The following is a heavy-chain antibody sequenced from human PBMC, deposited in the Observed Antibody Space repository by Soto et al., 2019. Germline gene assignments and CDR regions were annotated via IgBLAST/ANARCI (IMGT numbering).Heavy chain of an antibody. CDR2: ISGSGGST. CDR1: GFTFSSYA. V-gene: IGHV3-23*01. J-gene: IGHJ4*02. D-gene: IGHD1-26*01. Sequence: GGSLRLSCSASGFTFSSYAMSWVRQAPGKGLEWVSAISGSGGSTYYADSVKGRFTISRDNSKNTLYLQMNSLRAEDTAVYYCAKAPSGSYLGYWGQGTLVTVSS. CDR3: AKAPSGSYLGY.